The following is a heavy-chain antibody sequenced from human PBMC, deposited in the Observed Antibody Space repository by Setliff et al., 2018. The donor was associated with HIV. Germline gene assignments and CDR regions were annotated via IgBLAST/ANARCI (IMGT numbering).Heavy chain of an antibody. Sequence: PGGSLRLSCAASGFSFSDFVMHWVRQAPGGGLVWVSRINIDGTSASYEDSVKGRFTISRDNAKNTLYLKMNSLRAEDTAVYYCARGGVATTWWGLFDYWGQGTLVTVSS. CDR2: INIDGTSA. D-gene: IGHD1-26*01. CDR1: GFSFSDFV. J-gene: IGHJ4*02. CDR3: ARGGVATTWWGLFDY. V-gene: IGHV3-74*01.